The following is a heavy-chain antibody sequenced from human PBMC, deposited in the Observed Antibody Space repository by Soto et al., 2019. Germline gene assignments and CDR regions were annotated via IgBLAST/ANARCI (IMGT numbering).Heavy chain of an antibody. CDR1: IFTFSSYV. CDR3: ARDQNLEYSSSSGYDY. D-gene: IGHD6-6*01. V-gene: IGHV3-33*01. J-gene: IGHJ4*02. CDR2: IWYDGSNK. Sequence: SLRLSCSACIFTFSSYVMHWVRQAPVKGLEWVAVIWYDGSNKYYADSVKGRFTISRDNSKNTLYLQMNSLRAEDTAVYYCARDQNLEYSSSSGYDYWGQGTLVTVSS.